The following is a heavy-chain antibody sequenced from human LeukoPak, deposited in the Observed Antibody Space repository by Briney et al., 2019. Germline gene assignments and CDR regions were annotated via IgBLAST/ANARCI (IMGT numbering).Heavy chain of an antibody. CDR2: VDPEDYET. CDR3: ATHFDSSGPDAFDI. CDR1: GHTLTEIF. Sequence: ASVKVSCKVSGHTLTEIFMHWVRQAPGKGFEWMGGVDPEDYETINAQKFQGRVTMTEDTSTDTAYMELSSLRSEDTAVYYCATHFDSSGPDAFDIWGQGTMVTVPS. J-gene: IGHJ3*02. D-gene: IGHD3-22*01. V-gene: IGHV1-24*01.